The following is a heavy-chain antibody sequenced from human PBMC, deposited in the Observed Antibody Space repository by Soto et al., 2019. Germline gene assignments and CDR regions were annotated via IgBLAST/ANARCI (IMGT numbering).Heavy chain of an antibody. Sequence: ASVKVSCKASGYTFTSYGISWVRQAPGQGLEWMGWISAYNGNTNYAQKPQGRVTMTTDTSTSTAYMELRSLRSDDTAVYYCARDDYYDSSGSNRFDYWGQGTLVTVSS. V-gene: IGHV1-18*01. J-gene: IGHJ4*02. D-gene: IGHD3-22*01. CDR1: GYTFTSYG. CDR3: ARDDYYDSSGSNRFDY. CDR2: ISAYNGNT.